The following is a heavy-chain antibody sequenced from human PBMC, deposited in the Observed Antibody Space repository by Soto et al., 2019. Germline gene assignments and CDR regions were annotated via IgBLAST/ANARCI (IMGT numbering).Heavy chain of an antibody. V-gene: IGHV3-33*01. Sequence: QVQLVESGGGVVQPGRSLRLSCAASGFTFSSYGMHWVRQAPGKGLEWVAVIWYDGSNKYYADSVKGRFTISRDNSKNTLYLQMNSLRAEDTAVYYCARGLAYYDSSGYYGYWGQGTLVTVSS. CDR3: ARGLAYYDSSGYYGY. CDR2: IWYDGSNK. J-gene: IGHJ4*02. CDR1: GFTFSSYG. D-gene: IGHD3-22*01.